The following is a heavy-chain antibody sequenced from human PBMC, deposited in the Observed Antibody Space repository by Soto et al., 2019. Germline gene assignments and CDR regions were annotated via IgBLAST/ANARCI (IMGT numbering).Heavy chain of an antibody. D-gene: IGHD2-21*02. J-gene: IGHJ4*02. CDR1: GYSFTGYY. CDR2: INPDSGAT. Sequence: HEQLVQSGAEVKRPGASLNVSCTASGYSFTGYYINWVRQAPGQGLEWMGWINPDSGATNYAQTFQGRVTLTSHPSNSTASLDLSSLTTDDTAVYYCARGIQGVGGHPYPDFDVWGQGTLVIVSS. V-gene: IGHV1-2*02. CDR3: ARGIQGVGGHPYPDFDV.